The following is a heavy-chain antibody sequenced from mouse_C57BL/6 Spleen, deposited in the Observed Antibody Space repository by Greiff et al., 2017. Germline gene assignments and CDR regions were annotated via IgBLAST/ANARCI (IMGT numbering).Heavy chain of an antibody. D-gene: IGHD6-1*01. CDR3: ARSLLFESAMDY. V-gene: IGHV1-50*01. J-gene: IGHJ4*01. Sequence: VQLQQPGAELVKPGASVKLSCKASGYTFTSYWMQWVKQRPGQGLEWIGEIDPSDSYTNYNQKFKGKATLTVDTSSSTAYMQLSSLTSEDSAVYYCARSLLFESAMDYWGQGTSVTVSS. CDR2: IDPSDSYT. CDR1: GYTFTSYW.